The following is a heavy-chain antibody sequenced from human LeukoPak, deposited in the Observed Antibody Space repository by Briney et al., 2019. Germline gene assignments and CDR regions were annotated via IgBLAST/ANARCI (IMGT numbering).Heavy chain of an antibody. V-gene: IGHV3-23*01. D-gene: IGHD3-10*01. J-gene: IGHJ6*03. CDR3: AKLLLSPRDYYYMDV. CDR2: ISGSGGST. CDR1: GFTFSSYA. Sequence: GGSLRLSCAASGFTFSSYAMSWVRQAPGKGLEWVSAISGSGGSTYYADSVKGRFTISRDNSKNTLYLQMNSLRGEDTAVYYCAKLLLSPRDYYYMDVWGKGTTVTVSS.